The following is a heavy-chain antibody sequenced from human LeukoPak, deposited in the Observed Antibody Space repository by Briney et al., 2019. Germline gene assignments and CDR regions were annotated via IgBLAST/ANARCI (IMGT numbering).Heavy chain of an antibody. Sequence: PGGSLRLSCAASGFTFSSYGMHWVRQAPGKGLEWVAVIWYDGSNKYYIDSVKGRFTISRDNSKNTLYLQMNSLRAEDTAVYYCARGGGCRSFSCDFDHWGQGTLVTVSS. V-gene: IGHV3-33*01. CDR3: ARGGGCRSFSCDFDH. CDR1: GFTFSSYG. D-gene: IGHD2-15*01. J-gene: IGHJ4*02. CDR2: IWYDGSNK.